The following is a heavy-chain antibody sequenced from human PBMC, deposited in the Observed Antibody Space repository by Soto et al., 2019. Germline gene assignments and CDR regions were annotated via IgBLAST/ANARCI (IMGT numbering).Heavy chain of an antibody. CDR3: ASGPNANYFDY. Sequence: QVQLQESGPGLVKPSQTLSLTCTVSSGSISSGVYYWSWIRQHPGKGLEWIGYIYYSGSTYYNPSIKSRVTISVDTSNNQFSLKLSSVTAADTAVYYCASGPNANYFDYWGQGTLVTVSS. D-gene: IGHD2-8*01. CDR1: SGSISSGVYY. CDR2: IYYSGST. V-gene: IGHV4-31*03. J-gene: IGHJ4*02.